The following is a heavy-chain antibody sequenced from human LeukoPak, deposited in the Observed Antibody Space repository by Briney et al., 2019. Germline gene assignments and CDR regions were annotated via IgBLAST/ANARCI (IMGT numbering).Heavy chain of an antibody. V-gene: IGHV1-46*01. CDR3: ARDWAVVVVAASNWFDP. D-gene: IGHD2-15*01. J-gene: IGHJ5*02. CDR2: INSSGGST. CDR1: VYTFTIYY. Sequence: ASVTVSFKSSVYTFTIYYMHWVRQAPGQGLGWVGIINSSGGSTSYAQKFQGRVTMTRDTSTSTVYMELSSLRSEDTAVYYCARDWAVVVVAASNWFDPWGQGTLVTVSS.